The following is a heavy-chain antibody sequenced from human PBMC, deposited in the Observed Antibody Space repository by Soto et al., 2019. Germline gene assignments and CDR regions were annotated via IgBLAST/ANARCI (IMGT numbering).Heavy chain of an antibody. D-gene: IGHD1-26*01. Sequence: EVLVLESGGGLVQPGGPLRLSCVVSVFPFGANAMSWVRQAPGKGLEWVSGLSNTGRRTSYADSVKGRFSISRDNSENTVYLQMNSLRVEDTAVYYCATEMGATQGPFDNLGQGTLVTVSS. CDR2: LSNTGRRT. CDR1: VFPFGANA. J-gene: IGHJ4*02. V-gene: IGHV3-23*01. CDR3: ATEMGATQGPFDN.